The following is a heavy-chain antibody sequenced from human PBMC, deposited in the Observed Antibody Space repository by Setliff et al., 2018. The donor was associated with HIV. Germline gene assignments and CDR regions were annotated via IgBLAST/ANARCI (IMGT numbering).Heavy chain of an antibody. V-gene: IGHV3-30*02. Sequence: GGSLRLSCAASGFTFSSYGMHWVRQAPGKGLEWGAFIWFDGSKTYYADSVQGRFTISRDTPNHMVYLQMNSLKAEDTALYYCAKHSEGVAVKYYYMDVVCTGTAVTIS. CDR2: IWFDGSKT. CDR1: GFTFSSYG. J-gene: IGHJ6*03. D-gene: IGHD2-21*01. CDR3: AKHSEGVAVKYYYMDV.